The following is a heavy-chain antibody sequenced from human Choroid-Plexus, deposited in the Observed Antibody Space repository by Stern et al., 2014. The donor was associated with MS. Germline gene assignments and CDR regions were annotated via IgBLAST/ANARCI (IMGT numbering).Heavy chain of an antibody. CDR1: GLTFSTSV. Sequence: VQLVESGGGVVQPGRSLRLSCVASGLTFSTSVMHWVRQAPGKGLEWVAVVWHDGSQEHFTESVKGRFSTARDTAKNTLHLQMSSLRAEDAALYFCATSTASDAFDIWGQGTLVTVSS. J-gene: IGHJ3*02. CDR2: VWHDGSQE. CDR3: ATSTASDAFDI. D-gene: IGHD2/OR15-2a*01. V-gene: IGHV3-33*01.